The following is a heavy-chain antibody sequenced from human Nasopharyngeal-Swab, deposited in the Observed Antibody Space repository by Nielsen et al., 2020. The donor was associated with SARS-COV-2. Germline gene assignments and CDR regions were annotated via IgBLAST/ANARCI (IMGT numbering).Heavy chain of an antibody. V-gene: IGHV4-59*13. Sequence: SENLSLTCTVSGGSISSYYWSWIRQPPGKGLEWIGYIYYSGSTNYNPSLKSRVTISVDTSKNQFSLKLSSVTAADTAVYYCARGAVGTIFGVVTNHNWFDPWGQGTLVTVSS. CDR1: GGSISSYY. D-gene: IGHD3-3*01. CDR2: IYYSGST. J-gene: IGHJ5*02. CDR3: ARGAVGTIFGVVTNHNWFDP.